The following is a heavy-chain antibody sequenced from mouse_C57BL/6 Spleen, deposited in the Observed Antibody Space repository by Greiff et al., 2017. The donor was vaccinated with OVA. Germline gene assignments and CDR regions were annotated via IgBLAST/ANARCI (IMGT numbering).Heavy chain of an antibody. CDR2: IDPSDSYT. CDR3: ARSPTMITTSASYYAMDY. Sequence: QVQLQQPGAELVMPGASVKLSCKASGYTFTSYWMHWVKQRPGQGLEWIGEIDPSDSYTNYNQKFKGKSTLTVDKSSSTAYMQLSSLTSEDSAVYYCARSPTMITTSASYYAMDYWGQGTSVTVSS. CDR1: GYTFTSYW. D-gene: IGHD2-4*01. V-gene: IGHV1-69*01. J-gene: IGHJ4*01.